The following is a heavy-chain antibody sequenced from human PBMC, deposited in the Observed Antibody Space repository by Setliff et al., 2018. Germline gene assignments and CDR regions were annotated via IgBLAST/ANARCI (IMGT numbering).Heavy chain of an antibody. CDR2: IIPMFGTA. CDR1: GGTFSSYA. J-gene: IGHJ6*03. CDR3: ARDKLWLMGYYYYYYMDV. V-gene: IGHV1-69*05. Sequence: SVKVSCKASGGTFSSYAISWVRQAPGQGLEWMGGIIPMFGTANYAQKFQGRVTITRDTSASTAYMELSSLRSEDTAVYYCARDKLWLMGYYYYYYMDVWGKGTTVTVSS. D-gene: IGHD5-18*01.